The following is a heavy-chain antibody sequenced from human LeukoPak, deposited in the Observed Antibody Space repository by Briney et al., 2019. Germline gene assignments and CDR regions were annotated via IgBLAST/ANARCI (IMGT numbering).Heavy chain of an antibody. Sequence: GGSLRLSCAASGFTVSSNYMSWVRQAPGKGLEWVSVIYSGGSTYYADSVKGRFTISRDNSKNTLYLQMNSLRAEDTAVYYCARVYDSSSSPSYNWFDPWGQGTLVTVSS. V-gene: IGHV3-66*01. CDR2: IYSGGST. J-gene: IGHJ5*02. D-gene: IGHD3-22*01. CDR1: GFTVSSNY. CDR3: ARVYDSSSSPSYNWFDP.